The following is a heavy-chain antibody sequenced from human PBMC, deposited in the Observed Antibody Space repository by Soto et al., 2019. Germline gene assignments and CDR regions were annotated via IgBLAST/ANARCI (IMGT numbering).Heavy chain of an antibody. CDR2: ISDNGGST. V-gene: IGHV3-23*01. Sequence: EEQLLESGGGLEQPGGSLRLSCAVSGFTFRSYAMSWVRQVPGKGLEWVSTISDNGGSTYYADSVKGRFTISRDNSTNTLFLQMNCLRAEDTAIYYCAKKGPPRDAFDMWGQGTVVTVSP. J-gene: IGHJ3*02. CDR3: AKKGPPRDAFDM. CDR1: GFTFRSYA.